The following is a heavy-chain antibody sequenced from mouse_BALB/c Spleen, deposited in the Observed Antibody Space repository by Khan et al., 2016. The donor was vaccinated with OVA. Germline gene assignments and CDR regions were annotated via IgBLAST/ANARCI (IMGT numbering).Heavy chain of an antibody. CDR3: SIFDYDGIDH. Sequence: VQLKQSGPDLVEPPQSLSLTCTVTGFSITSDYSWHWIRQFPGNKLEWLGYMHFSGRTNYNPSLKSRISITQDSSRNQFFLQLNSVTTEDSATYYCSIFDYDGIDHWGQGTTLTVSS. CDR1: GFSITSDYS. CDR2: MHFSGRT. J-gene: IGHJ2*01. D-gene: IGHD2-4*01. V-gene: IGHV3-1*02.